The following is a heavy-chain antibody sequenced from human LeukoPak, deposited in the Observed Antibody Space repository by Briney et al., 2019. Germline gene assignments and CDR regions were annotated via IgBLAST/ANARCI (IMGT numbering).Heavy chain of an antibody. CDR2: IIPIFGTA. CDR3: ARGFVVPAATHYYYYYYMDV. D-gene: IGHD2-2*01. J-gene: IGHJ6*03. Sequence: SVKVSCKASGGTFSSYAISWVRQAPGQGLEWMGGIIPIFGTANYAQKFQGRVTITTDESTSTAYMELSSLRSEDTAVYYCARGFVVPAATHYYYYYYMDVWGKGTTVTVSS. V-gene: IGHV1-69*05. CDR1: GGTFSSYA.